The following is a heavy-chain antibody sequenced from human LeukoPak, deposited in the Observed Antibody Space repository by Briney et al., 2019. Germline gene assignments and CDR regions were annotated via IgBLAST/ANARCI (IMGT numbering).Heavy chain of an antibody. V-gene: IGHV3-30*04. CDR1: GFSFSSYD. CDR3: ARDMLLGRPDYMDV. Sequence: GGSLRLSCLASGFSFSSYDIPWVRQAPGKGLEWIAVISTDGITKFYTGSVKGRFTISRDNSKNTLYLQMNSLRAEDTAVYYCARDMLLGRPDYMDVWGKGTTATVSS. D-gene: IGHD3-16*01. CDR2: ISTDGITK. J-gene: IGHJ6*03.